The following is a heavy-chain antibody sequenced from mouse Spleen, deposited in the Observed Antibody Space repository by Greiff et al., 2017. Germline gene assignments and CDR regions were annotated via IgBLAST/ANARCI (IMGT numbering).Heavy chain of an antibody. CDR3: TRSLGYFDY. J-gene: IGHJ2*01. CDR2: IDPETGGT. D-gene: IGHD4-1*01. V-gene: IGHV1-15*01. Sequence: VQLQQSGAELVRPGASVTLSCKASGYTFTDYEMHWVKQTPVHGLEWIGAIDPETGGTAYNQKFKGKAILTADKSSSTAYMELRSLTSEDSAVYYCTRSLGYFDYWGQGTTLTVSS. CDR1: GYTFTDYE.